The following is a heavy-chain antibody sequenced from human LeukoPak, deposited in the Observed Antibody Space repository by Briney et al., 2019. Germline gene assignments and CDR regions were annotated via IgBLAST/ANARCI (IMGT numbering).Heavy chain of an antibody. V-gene: IGHV4-34*01. CDR3: ARGLGEGYPDY. D-gene: IGHD5-24*01. CDR1: GGSFSGFY. CDR2: IKPGGIT. Sequence: SETLSLTCAVHGGSFSGFYWTWMRQPPGKELEWIGEIKPGGITSYKLSLTSRVTMSQDTSNNQFSLKLTSVTAADTVVYYCARGLGEGYPDYWGPGTLVTVSS. J-gene: IGHJ4*02.